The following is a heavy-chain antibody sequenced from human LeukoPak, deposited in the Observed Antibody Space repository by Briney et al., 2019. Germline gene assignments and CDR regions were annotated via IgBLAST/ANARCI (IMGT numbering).Heavy chain of an antibody. CDR3: ARAPTIAVAGNYYYGMDV. CDR2: INHSGST. CDR1: GGSISSSSYY. V-gene: IGHV4-39*07. D-gene: IGHD6-19*01. Sequence: SETLSLTCTVSGGSISSSSYYWSWIRQPPGKGLEWIGEINHSGSTNYNPSLKSRVTISVDTSKNQFSLKLSSVTAADTAVYYCARAPTIAVAGNYYYGMDVWGQGTTVTVSS. J-gene: IGHJ6*02.